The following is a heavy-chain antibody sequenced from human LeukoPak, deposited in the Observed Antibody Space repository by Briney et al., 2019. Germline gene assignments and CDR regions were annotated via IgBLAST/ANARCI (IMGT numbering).Heavy chain of an antibody. J-gene: IGHJ3*02. D-gene: IGHD3-22*01. CDR2: TYYRSKWYN. V-gene: IGHV6-1*01. Sequence: SQTLSLTCAISGDSVSSNSAAWNWIRQSPSRGLEWLGRTYYRSKWYNDYAVSVKSRITINPDTSKNQFSLQLNSVTPEDTAVYYCARATNTYYYDSSGSADAFDIWGQGTMVTVS. CDR3: ARATNTYYYDSSGSADAFDI. CDR1: GDSVSSNSAA.